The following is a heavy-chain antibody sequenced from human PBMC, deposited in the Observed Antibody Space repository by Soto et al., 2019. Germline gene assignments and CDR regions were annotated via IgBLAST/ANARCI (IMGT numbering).Heavy chain of an antibody. D-gene: IGHD2-15*01. CDR2: ISTSGGNT. V-gene: IGHV3-23*01. CDR1: GFTFSNYA. J-gene: IGHJ4*02. CDR3: AKGSGFCSGGSCYAPTDY. Sequence: EVQLLESGGDLVQPGGSLRLSCAASGFTFSNYAMSWVRQAPGEGLEWVSAISTSGGNTYYADSVKGRFTIYRDNSKNALYLLMNSVRAEDTAIYYCAKGSGFCSGGSCYAPTDYWGQGTLVNVSS.